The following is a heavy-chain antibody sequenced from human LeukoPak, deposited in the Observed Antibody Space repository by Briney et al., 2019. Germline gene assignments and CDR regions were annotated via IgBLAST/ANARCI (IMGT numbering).Heavy chain of an antibody. CDR3: AREGEYHYDSSTYFEPDY. J-gene: IGHJ4*02. V-gene: IGHV3-30*02. CDR2: IRYDGSNK. CDR1: GFTFSSYG. D-gene: IGHD3-22*01. Sequence: GGSLRLSCAASGFTFSSYGMHWVRQAPGKGLEWVAFIRYDGSNKYYADSVKGRFTISRDNAKNSLYLQMNSLRAEDTAVYYCAREGEYHYDSSTYFEPDYWGQGTLVTVSS.